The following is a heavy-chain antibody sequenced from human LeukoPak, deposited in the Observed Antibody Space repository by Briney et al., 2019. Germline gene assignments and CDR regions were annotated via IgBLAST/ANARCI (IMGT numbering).Heavy chain of an antibody. Sequence: GGSLRLSCAAPGFTFSSHWMTWVRQAPGKGLEWVANIKQDGSEKYYVDSVKGRFSISRDNAKSSLYLQMNSLRDEDTAVYYCARASSSAFDYWGQGTVVTVSS. J-gene: IGHJ4*02. CDR3: ARASSSAFDY. CDR2: IKQDGSEK. V-gene: IGHV3-7*01. CDR1: GFTFSSHW. D-gene: IGHD6-6*01.